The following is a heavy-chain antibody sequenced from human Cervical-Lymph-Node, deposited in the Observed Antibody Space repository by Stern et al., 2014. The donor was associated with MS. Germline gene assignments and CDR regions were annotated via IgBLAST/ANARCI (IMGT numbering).Heavy chain of an antibody. V-gene: IGHV4-4*02. CDR1: GGSISSGAW. D-gene: IGHD6-6*01. J-gene: IGHJ3*01. CDR3: ARRPDGFDV. Sequence: QVQLQESGPGLVKSSGTLSLTCAVSGGSISSGAWWSWVRQSPRTGLEWIGEIYHSGSSNYNPSLKYRATISVDKSKSHISLRLSSVTAADTAMYYCARRPDGFDVWGHGTMVTVSS. CDR2: IYHSGSS.